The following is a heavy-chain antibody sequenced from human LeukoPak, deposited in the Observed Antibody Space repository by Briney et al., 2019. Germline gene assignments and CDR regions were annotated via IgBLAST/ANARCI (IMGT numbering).Heavy chain of an antibody. D-gene: IGHD3-10*01. CDR1: GFTFSSYG. V-gene: IGHV3-33*01. CDR2: IWYDGSNK. Sequence: PGGSLRLSCAAAGFTFSSYGMHWVRQAPGKRLEWLAVIWYDGSNKYYADSVKGRFTISRDNSKNTLYLQMNSLRAEDTAVYYCARGGQLWFGEVDYWGQGTLVTVSS. J-gene: IGHJ4*02. CDR3: ARGGQLWFGEVDY.